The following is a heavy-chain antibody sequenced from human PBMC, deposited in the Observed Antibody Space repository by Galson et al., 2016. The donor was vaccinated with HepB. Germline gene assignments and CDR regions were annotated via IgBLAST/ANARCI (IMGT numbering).Heavy chain of an antibody. J-gene: IGHJ4*02. CDR1: GFTFSNRG. Sequence: SLRLSCAASGFTFSNRGMHWVRQAPGKGLEWVAADSMDGRRKFYADSVKGRLTISRDNSNNMLFLQISSLRADDTAVYYCAKRHEYCPPVGCSVDSWGQGTLVSVSS. V-gene: IGHV3-30*18. D-gene: IGHD2/OR15-2a*01. CDR2: DSMDGRRK. CDR3: AKRHEYCPPVGCSVDS.